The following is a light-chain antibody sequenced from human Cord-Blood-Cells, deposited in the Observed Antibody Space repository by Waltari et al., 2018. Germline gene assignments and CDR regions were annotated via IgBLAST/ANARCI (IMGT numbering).Light chain of an antibody. CDR3: QQSYSTPIT. CDR1: QSISSY. J-gene: IGKJ5*01. Sequence: DIQMTQSPSSLSASVGDRVTSTCRASQSISSYLNWYHQKPGKAPKLLIYAASSLQSGVPSRFSGSGSGTDFTLTISSLQPEDFATYYCQQSYSTPITFGQGTRLEIK. CDR2: AAS. V-gene: IGKV1-39*01.